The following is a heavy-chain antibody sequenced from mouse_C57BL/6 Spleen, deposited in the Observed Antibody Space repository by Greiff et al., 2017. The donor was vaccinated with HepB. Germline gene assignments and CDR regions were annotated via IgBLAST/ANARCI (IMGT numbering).Heavy chain of an antibody. J-gene: IGHJ2*01. V-gene: IGHV1-50*01. CDR2: IDPSDSYT. CDR3: AGHYYGSSYYFDY. D-gene: IGHD1-1*01. CDR1: GYTFTSYW. Sequence: VQLQQPGAELVKPGASVKLSCKASGYTFTSYWMQWVKQRPGQGLEWIGEIDPSDSYTNYNQKFKGKATLTVDTSSSTAYMQLSSLTSEDSAVYYCAGHYYGSSYYFDYWGQGTTLTVSS.